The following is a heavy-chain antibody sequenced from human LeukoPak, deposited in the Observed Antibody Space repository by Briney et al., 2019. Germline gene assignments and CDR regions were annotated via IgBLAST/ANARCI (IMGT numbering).Heavy chain of an antibody. CDR3: ALDSSGYSSFDY. D-gene: IGHD3-22*01. CDR2: IYSGGST. J-gene: IGHJ4*02. CDR1: GFTFSGYG. V-gene: IGHV3-NL1*01. Sequence: PGGSLRLSCAASGFTFSGYGMHWVRQAPGKGLEWVSVIYSGGSTYYADSVKGRFTISRHNSKNTLYLQMNSLRAEDTAVYYCALDSSGYSSFDYWGQGTLVTVSS.